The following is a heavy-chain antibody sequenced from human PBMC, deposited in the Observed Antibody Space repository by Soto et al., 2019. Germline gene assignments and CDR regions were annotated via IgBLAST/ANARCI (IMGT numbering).Heavy chain of an antibody. V-gene: IGHV3-53*01. Sequence: GGSLRLSCVVSGFSVSATSIFWVRQATGKGLEWVSLMHRGGTTDNADSVKGRFTTSRDKSKNTLYLHMNGLRVEDTAVYYCARVNTTLVDHFDCWGQGTLVTVSS. CDR3: ARVNTTLVDHFDC. J-gene: IGHJ4*02. D-gene: IGHD5-18*01. CDR2: MHRGGTT. CDR1: GFSVSATS.